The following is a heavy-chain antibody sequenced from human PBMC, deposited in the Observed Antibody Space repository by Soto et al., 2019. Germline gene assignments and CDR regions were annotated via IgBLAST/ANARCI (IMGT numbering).Heavy chain of an antibody. V-gene: IGHV4-31*03. D-gene: IGHD2-15*01. CDR3: ARDYSCSGGSCYFAFDI. CDR2: IYYSGST. Sequence: LSLTCTVSGGSISSGGYYWSWIRQHPGKGLEWIGYIYYSGSTYYNPSLKSRVTISVDTSKNQFSLKLSSVTAADTAVYYCARDYSCSGGSCYFAFDIWGQGTMVTVSS. CDR1: GGSISSGGYY. J-gene: IGHJ3*02.